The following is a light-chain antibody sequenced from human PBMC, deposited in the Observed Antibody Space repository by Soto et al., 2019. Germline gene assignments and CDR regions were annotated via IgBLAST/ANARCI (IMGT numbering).Light chain of an antibody. J-gene: IGLJ3*02. Sequence: QSALTQPRSVSASPGQSVTISCTGTSSDVGGYNYVSWYQQHPGKAPKLMIYDVSKRPSGVPDRFSGSKSGNTASLTISGLQAEDEADYYCYSYAGSYTWVFGGGTKLTVL. V-gene: IGLV2-11*01. CDR3: YSYAGSYTWV. CDR2: DVS. CDR1: SSDVGGYNY.